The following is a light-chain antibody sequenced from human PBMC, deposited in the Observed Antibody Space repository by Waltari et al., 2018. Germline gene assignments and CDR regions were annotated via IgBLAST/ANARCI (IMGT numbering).Light chain of an antibody. CDR3: SSFTRSSTFL. CDR2: EVS. Sequence: QSALTQPASVSGSPGQSITISCTGTSSDVGVSNYVPWYQQHPGKVPKLMIYEVSKRPSGVSNRFSGSKSGYTASLTISGLQAEDEADYYCSSFTRSSTFLFGGGTKVTVL. V-gene: IGLV2-14*03. CDR1: SSDVGVSNY. J-gene: IGLJ3*02.